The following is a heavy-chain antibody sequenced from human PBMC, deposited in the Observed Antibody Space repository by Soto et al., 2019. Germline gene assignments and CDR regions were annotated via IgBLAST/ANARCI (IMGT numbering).Heavy chain of an antibody. D-gene: IGHD1-1*01. V-gene: IGHV1-8*01. CDR3: ARRAETNGWNGFGADKYYFDF. Sequence: ASVKVSCKTSGYTFTSYDIYWVRQATGQGLEWMGWMNPSTGKSRYAQKFQDRVTMNSDTSISTAHMELSSLRYEDTAVYYCARRAETNGWNGFGADKYYFDFWGQGTLVTVSS. CDR2: MNPSTGKS. J-gene: IGHJ4*02. CDR1: GYTFTSYD.